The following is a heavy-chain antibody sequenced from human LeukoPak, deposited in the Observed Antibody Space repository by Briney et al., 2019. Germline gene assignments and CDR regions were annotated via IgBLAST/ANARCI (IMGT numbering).Heavy chain of an antibody. CDR2: ISAYNGNT. CDR3: APQTYSSGWDRVDY. J-gene: IGHJ4*02. D-gene: IGHD6-19*01. CDR1: GYTFTSYG. Sequence: ASVKVSCKASGYTFTSYGISWVRQAPGQGLEWMGWISAYNGNTNYAQKLQGRVTMTTDTSTSTAYMELRSLRSDDTAVYYCAPQTYSSGWDRVDYWGQGTLVTVSS. V-gene: IGHV1-18*01.